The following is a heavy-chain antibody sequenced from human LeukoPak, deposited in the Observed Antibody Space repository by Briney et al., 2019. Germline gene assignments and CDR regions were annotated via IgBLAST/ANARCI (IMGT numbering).Heavy chain of an antibody. CDR3: ARGADSSGWYSWFDP. J-gene: IGHJ5*02. CDR1: GFGFSNYW. CDR2: MNGDGSEK. V-gene: IGHV3-7*01. D-gene: IGHD6-19*01. Sequence: GGSLRLSCAASGFGFSNYWMSWVRQAPGKGLEWVANMNGDGSEKNYVDSVKGRFTISRDNAQDSLYLQMNSLRAEDTAVYYCARGADSSGWYSWFDPWGQGTLVTVSS.